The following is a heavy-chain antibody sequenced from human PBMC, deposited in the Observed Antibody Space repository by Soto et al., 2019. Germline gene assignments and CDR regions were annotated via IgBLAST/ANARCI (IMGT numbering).Heavy chain of an antibody. CDR2: IYYSGST. D-gene: IGHD5-18*01. J-gene: IGHJ5*02. CDR1: GGSISSGGYY. Sequence: PSETLSLTCTVSGGSISSGGYYWSWIRQHPGKGLEWIGYIYYSGSTYYNPSLKSRVTISVDTSKNQFSLKLSSVTAADTAVYYCAREEHKRGYSYGFRFDPWGQGTLVTVSS. V-gene: IGHV4-31*03. CDR3: AREEHKRGYSYGFRFDP.